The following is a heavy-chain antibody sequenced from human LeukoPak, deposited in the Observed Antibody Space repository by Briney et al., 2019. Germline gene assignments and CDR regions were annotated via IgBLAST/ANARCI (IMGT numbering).Heavy chain of an antibody. Sequence: ASVKVSCKASGYTFTGYYMYWVRQAPGQGLEWMGWINPNSGGTNYAQKFQGRVTMTRDTSISTAYMELSRLRSDDTAVYYCAREQKATYYMDVWGKGTTVTVSS. V-gene: IGHV1-2*02. CDR2: INPNSGGT. J-gene: IGHJ6*03. CDR1: GYTFTGYY. CDR3: AREQKATYYMDV.